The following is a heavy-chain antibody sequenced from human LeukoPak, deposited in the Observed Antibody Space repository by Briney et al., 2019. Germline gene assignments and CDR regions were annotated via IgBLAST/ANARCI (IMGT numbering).Heavy chain of an antibody. V-gene: IGHV4-59*08. CDR2: IYYSGST. D-gene: IGHD5-24*01. Sequence: SETLSLTCTVSGGSISSYYWSWIRQPPGKGLEWIGYIYYSGSTNYNPSLKSRVTISVDTSKNQFSLKLSSVTAADTAVYYCARLRRDGYNYYFDCWGQGTLVTVSS. J-gene: IGHJ4*02. CDR1: GGSISSYY. CDR3: ARLRRDGYNYYFDC.